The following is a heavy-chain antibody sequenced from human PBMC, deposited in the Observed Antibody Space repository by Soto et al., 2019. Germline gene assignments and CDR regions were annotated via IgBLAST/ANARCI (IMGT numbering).Heavy chain of an antibody. CDR2: INTGNDNT. V-gene: IGHV1-3*04. CDR1: GYSFIKYA. CDR3: ARAAPRNYYYGLDV. J-gene: IGHJ6*02. Sequence: QVQLVQSGAEERKPGASVKVSCKASGYSFIKYAIHWVRQAPGQRLEWMGWINTGNDNTEYSQKFQGRVTITSDTSASTASMELSSLRSEDTAVYYCARAAPRNYYYGLDVWGQGTTVTVSS.